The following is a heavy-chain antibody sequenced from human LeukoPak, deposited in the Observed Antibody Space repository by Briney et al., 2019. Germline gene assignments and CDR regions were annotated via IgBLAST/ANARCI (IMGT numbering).Heavy chain of an antibody. CDR3: ARGGSRGENYFDY. Sequence: SVKVSCKASGGTFSSHAISWLRQAPGQGLEWMGRIIPIFGTANYAQKFQGRVTITTDESTSTAYMELSSLRSEDTAVYYCARGGSRGENYFDYWGQGTLVTVSS. CDR2: IIPIFGTA. D-gene: IGHD6-13*01. CDR1: GGTFSSHA. V-gene: IGHV1-69*05. J-gene: IGHJ4*02.